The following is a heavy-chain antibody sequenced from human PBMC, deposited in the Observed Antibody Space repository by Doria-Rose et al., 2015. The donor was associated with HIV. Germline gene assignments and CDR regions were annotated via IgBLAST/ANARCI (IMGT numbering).Heavy chain of an antibody. Sequence: QVQLQESGPRLVKPSETLSLTCTVSGGSFSSSYHWGWIRQTPEKGLEWIGNFYFRGSTYYDPSLKSRVTMSVDTSKPQFSLRLSSVPAADTAVYYCARDGIVGAISSFAYWGQGILVTVSP. CDR3: ARDGIVGAISSFAY. D-gene: IGHD1-26*01. CDR1: GGSFSSSYH. J-gene: IGHJ4*02. V-gene: IGHV4-39*07. CDR2: FYFRGST.